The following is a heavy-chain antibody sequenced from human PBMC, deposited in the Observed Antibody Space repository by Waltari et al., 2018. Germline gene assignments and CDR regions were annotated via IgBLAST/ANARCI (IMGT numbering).Heavy chain of an antibody. CDR3: ATEQQLAFDY. D-gene: IGHD6-13*01. V-gene: IGHV1-69*02. J-gene: IGHJ4*02. Sequence: QVQLVQSGAEVKKPGSSVKVSCKASGGTFSSYTISWVRQAPGQGLEWMGRIIPILGIANEAQKSQGRGTITADKYTSTAYMELSSLRSEDTAVYYCATEQQLAFDYWGQGTLVTVSS. CDR2: IIPILGIA. CDR1: GGTFSSYT.